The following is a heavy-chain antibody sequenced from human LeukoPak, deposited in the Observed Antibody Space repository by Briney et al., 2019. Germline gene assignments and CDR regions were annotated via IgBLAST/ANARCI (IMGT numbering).Heavy chain of an antibody. Sequence: ASVKVSCKASGYTFTGYYMHWVRQAPGQGLEWMGWINPNSGGTNYAQKFQGRVTMTTDTSTSTAYMELRSLRSDDTAVYYCAREPRIGGQLDYWGQGTLVTVSS. CDR3: AREPRIGGQLDY. D-gene: IGHD1-14*01. J-gene: IGHJ4*02. V-gene: IGHV1-2*02. CDR1: GYTFTGYY. CDR2: INPNSGGT.